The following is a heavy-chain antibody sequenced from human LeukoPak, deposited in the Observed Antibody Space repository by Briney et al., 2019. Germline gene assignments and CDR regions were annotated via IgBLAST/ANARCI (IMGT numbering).Heavy chain of an antibody. CDR1: GFAFSSYG. Sequence: GGSLRLSCAASGFAFSSYGMHWVRQAPGKGLEWVSAISGSGGSTYYADSVKGRFTISRDNSKNTLYLQMNSLRAEDTAVYYCARVDYYYYYMDVWGKGTTVTVSS. J-gene: IGHJ6*03. V-gene: IGHV3-23*01. CDR2: ISGSGGST. CDR3: ARVDYYYYYMDV.